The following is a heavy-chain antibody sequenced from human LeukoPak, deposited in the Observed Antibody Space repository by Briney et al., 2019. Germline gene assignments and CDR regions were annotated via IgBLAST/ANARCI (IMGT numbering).Heavy chain of an antibody. CDR2: ISRDSGTV. CDR1: GFTFSFYP. J-gene: IGHJ4*02. V-gene: IGHV3-48*02. CDR3: ARDQGLYMGPYYLDY. Sequence: PGGSLRLSCAASGFTFSFYPMNWVRQAPGRGLEWVSYISRDSGTVYYADSVKGRFTISRDNAKNSLSLQMNSLRDEDTAVYYCARDQGLYMGPYYLDYWGQGTLVTVSS. D-gene: IGHD4/OR15-4a*01.